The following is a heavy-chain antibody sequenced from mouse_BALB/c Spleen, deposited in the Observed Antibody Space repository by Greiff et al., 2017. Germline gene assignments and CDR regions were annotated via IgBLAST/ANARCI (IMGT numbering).Heavy chain of an antibody. D-gene: IGHD1-1*01. Sequence: QVQLQQPGAELVKPGASVKLSCKASGYTFTSYWMHWVKQRPGQGLEWIGEIDPSDSYTNYNQKFKGKATLTVDKSSSTAYMQLSNLTSEDSAVFYCARGSSFYAMDYWGQGTSVNVSS. V-gene: IGHV1-69*02. CDR1: GYTFTSYW. J-gene: IGHJ4*01. CDR3: ARGSSFYAMDY. CDR2: IDPSDSYT.